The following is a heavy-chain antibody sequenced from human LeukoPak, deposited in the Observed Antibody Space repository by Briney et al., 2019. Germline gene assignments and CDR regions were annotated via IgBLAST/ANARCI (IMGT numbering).Heavy chain of an antibody. Sequence: GGSLRLSCSASGFTFSTYWRHWFAQPPGKGLVWVSRISRDGTTTTYADSVKGRFTISRDNAKNTLYLEMNSRRAEDTAVYFCARDGVGASHDYWGQGTLVTVSS. CDR3: ARDGVGASHDY. V-gene: IGHV3-74*03. CDR1: GFTFSTYW. D-gene: IGHD1-26*01. J-gene: IGHJ4*02. CDR2: ISRDGTTT.